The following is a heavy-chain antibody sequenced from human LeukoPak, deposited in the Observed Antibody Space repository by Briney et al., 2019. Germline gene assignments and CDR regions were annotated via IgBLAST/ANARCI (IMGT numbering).Heavy chain of an antibody. Sequence: GGSLRLSCAASGFTFRSYAMHWVRQAPGKGLEWVAVISSDGVNHYYADSVKGRFTISRDNSKNTLYLQMYSLRAEDTAVYYCARDPMADFDYWGQGTLVTVSS. CDR2: ISSDGVNH. V-gene: IGHV3-30-3*01. CDR1: GFTFRSYA. CDR3: ARDPMADFDY. J-gene: IGHJ4*02. D-gene: IGHD2-8*01.